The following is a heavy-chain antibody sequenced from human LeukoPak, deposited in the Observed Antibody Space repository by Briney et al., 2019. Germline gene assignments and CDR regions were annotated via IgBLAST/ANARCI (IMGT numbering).Heavy chain of an antibody. Sequence: PSGTLSLTCAVYGGSFSGYYWSWIRQPPGKGLEWIGEINHSGSTNYNPSLKSRVTISVDTSKNQFSLKPSSVTAADTAVYYCARHTYYYDSSGYYYYWGQGTLVTVSS. CDR2: INHSGST. J-gene: IGHJ4*02. CDR1: GGSFSGYY. V-gene: IGHV4-34*01. CDR3: ARHTYYYDSSGYYYY. D-gene: IGHD3-22*01.